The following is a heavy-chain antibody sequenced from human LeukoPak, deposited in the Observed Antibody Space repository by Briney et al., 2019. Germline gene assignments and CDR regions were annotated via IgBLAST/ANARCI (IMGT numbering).Heavy chain of an antibody. CDR2: ISAYNGNT. Sequence: ASVKVSCKASGYTFTSYGISWERQAPGQGLEWMGWISAYNGNTNYAQKLQGRVTMTTDTSTSTAYMELRSLRSDDTAVYYCARVPGYYYDSSGHDIIHWGQGTLVTVFS. J-gene: IGHJ4*02. V-gene: IGHV1-18*04. CDR1: GYTFTSYG. CDR3: ARVPGYYYDSSGHDIIH. D-gene: IGHD3-22*01.